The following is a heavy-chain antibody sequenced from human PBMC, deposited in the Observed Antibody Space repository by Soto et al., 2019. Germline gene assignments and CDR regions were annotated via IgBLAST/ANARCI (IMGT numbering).Heavy chain of an antibody. CDR3: AKNDDDIYGTLYCFDN. J-gene: IGHJ4*01. CDR1: GFTFSNYA. Sequence: GGSLRLSFVVSGFTFSNYAMTWVRHSPGKGLEWVSTISGSGDSTHYADSVKGRFTISRDNSKNTLYLQMNSLRADDSAEYYCAKNDDDIYGTLYCFDNWGRGTLVTVSS. D-gene: IGHD1-1*01. CDR2: ISGSGDST. V-gene: IGHV3-23*01.